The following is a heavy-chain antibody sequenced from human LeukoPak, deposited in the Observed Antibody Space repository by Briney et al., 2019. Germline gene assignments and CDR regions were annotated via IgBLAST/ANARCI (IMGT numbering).Heavy chain of an antibody. V-gene: IGHV4-30-2*02. D-gene: IGHD5-12*01. CDR2: IYHSGST. Sequence: SETLSLTCTVSGGSISSGGYYWSWIRQPPGKGLEWIGYIYHSGSTYYNPSLKSRVTISVDRSKNQFSLKLSSVTAADTAVYYCAREGYSGYDFQWGQGTLVTVSS. CDR1: GGSISSGGYY. CDR3: AREGYSGYDFQ. J-gene: IGHJ4*02.